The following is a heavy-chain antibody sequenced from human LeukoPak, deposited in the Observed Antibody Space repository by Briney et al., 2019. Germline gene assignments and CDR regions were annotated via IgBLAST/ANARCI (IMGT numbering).Heavy chain of an antibody. CDR3: ARDRRPAGVVVPAAMRYWYFDL. CDR2: IYYSGST. V-gene: IGHV4-39*07. Sequence: SETLSLTCTVSGGSISSSSYYWGWIRQPPGKGLEWIGSIYYSGSTYYNPSLKSRVTISVDTSKNQFSLKLSSVTAADTAVYYCARDRRPAGVVVPAAMRYWYFDLWGRGTLVTVSS. J-gene: IGHJ2*01. CDR1: GGSISSSSYY. D-gene: IGHD2-2*01.